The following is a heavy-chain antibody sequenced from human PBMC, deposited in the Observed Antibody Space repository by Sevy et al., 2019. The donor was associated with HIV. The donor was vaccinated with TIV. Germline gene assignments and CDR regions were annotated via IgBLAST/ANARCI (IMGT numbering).Heavy chain of an antibody. J-gene: IGHJ4*02. CDR2: ISNSGSDQ. V-gene: IGHV3-30*18. D-gene: IGHD2-8*02. CDR1: GFDFNHYG. CDR3: AKGYIATWWTLDY. Sequence: GGCLRLSCAASGFDFNHYGIYWVRQAPGRGLEWVSFISNSGSDQYYAVSVKGRFTISRHYSNNTVYLEMQSLRSDDTATYFCAKGYIATWWTLDYWGQGTTVTVSS.